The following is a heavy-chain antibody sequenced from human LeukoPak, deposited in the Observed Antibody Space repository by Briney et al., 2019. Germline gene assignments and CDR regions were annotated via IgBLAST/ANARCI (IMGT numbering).Heavy chain of an antibody. CDR2: VSYSGST. Sequence: SETLSLTCTVSGGSISSYYWSWVRQPPGKGLEWIGYVSYSGSTDYNPSLKSRVIISIDTSKNQFSLRLSSVTAADTAVYYCARENDRYGRIDYWGQGTQVAVSS. CDR1: GGSISSYY. J-gene: IGHJ4*02. V-gene: IGHV4-59*01. CDR3: ARENDRYGRIDY. D-gene: IGHD5-18*01.